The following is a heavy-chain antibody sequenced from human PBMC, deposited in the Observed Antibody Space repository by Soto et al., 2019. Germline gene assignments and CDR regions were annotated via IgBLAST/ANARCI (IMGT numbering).Heavy chain of an antibody. V-gene: IGHV4-30-2*01. D-gene: IGHD1-26*01. CDR1: GGSISSGGYS. J-gene: IGHJ3*02. CDR3: ARFNTGSYYEAFDI. Sequence: SETLSLTCAVSGGSISSGGYSWSWIRQPPGKGLEWIGYIYHSGSTYYNKSLKSRVTISVDRSKNQFSLKLSSVTAADTAVYYCARFNTGSYYEAFDIWGQGTMVTVS. CDR2: IYHSGST.